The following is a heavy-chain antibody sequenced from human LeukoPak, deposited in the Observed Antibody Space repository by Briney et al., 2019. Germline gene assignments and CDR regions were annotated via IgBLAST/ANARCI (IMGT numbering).Heavy chain of an antibody. Sequence: PGGSLRLSCVASGITFITYAMTWVRQAPGKGLEWVSSISERGDTTYYADSVRGRFTISRDNSKNTLYLQMNSVRVEDTAVYFCVCGRSIPDYWGLGTLVTVSS. CDR3: VCGRSIPDY. V-gene: IGHV3-23*01. CDR1: GITFITYA. D-gene: IGHD2-15*01. J-gene: IGHJ4*02. CDR2: ISERGDTT.